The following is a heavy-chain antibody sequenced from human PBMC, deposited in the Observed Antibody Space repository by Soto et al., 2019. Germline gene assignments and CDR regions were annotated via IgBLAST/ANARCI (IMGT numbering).Heavy chain of an antibody. D-gene: IGHD3-22*01. CDR1: GFTFSSYW. CDR3: ARDQNYYDSSGYYVVDAFDI. J-gene: IGHJ3*02. V-gene: IGHV3-74*01. Sequence: GESLKISCAASGFTFSSYWMHWVRQAPGKGLVWVSRINSDGSSTSYADSVKGRFTISRDNAKNTLYLQMNSLRAEDTAVYYCARDQNYYDSSGYYVVDAFDIWGQGTMVTVSS. CDR2: INSDGSST.